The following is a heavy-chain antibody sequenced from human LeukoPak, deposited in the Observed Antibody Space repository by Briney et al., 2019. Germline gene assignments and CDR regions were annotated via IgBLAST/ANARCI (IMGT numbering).Heavy chain of an antibody. J-gene: IGHJ4*02. Sequence: GGSLRLSCAASGFTFSSYAMSWVRQAPGKGLEWVSAISGSGGSTYYADSVKGRFTISRDNSKNTLYLQMNSLRAEDTVVYYCAKERSSSSWYHKADYFDYWGQGTLVTVSS. CDR1: GFTFSSYA. CDR3: AKERSSSSWYHKADYFDY. D-gene: IGHD6-13*01. V-gene: IGHV3-23*01. CDR2: ISGSGGST.